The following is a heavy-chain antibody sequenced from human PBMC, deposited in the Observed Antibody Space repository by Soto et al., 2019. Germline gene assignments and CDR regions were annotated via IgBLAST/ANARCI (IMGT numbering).Heavy chain of an antibody. CDR2: IKRKIDGGTI. D-gene: IGHD2-21*01. CDR3: TKDWAHSHRD. V-gene: IGHV3-15*07. CDR1: GFSFSNAW. Sequence: GGSLRLSCVASGFSFSNAWMHWVRQAPGKGLEWVGRIKRKIDGGTIDYAAPVKGRFTISRDDSKNTVDLQMNSLKTEDTAVYYCTKDWAHSHRDWGHGTLVTVSS. J-gene: IGHJ1*01.